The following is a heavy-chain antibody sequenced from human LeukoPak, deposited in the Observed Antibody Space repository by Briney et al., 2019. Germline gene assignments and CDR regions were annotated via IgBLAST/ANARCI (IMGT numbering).Heavy chain of an antibody. J-gene: IGHJ4*02. Sequence: GGSLRLSCAASGFSLSNYWMTWVRQAPGKGLEWVSAISGSGGSTYYADSVKGRFTISRDNSKNTLYLQMNSLRAEDTAVYYCAKDQASGYSGYEPFDYWGQGTLVTVSS. CDR3: AKDQASGYSGYEPFDY. D-gene: IGHD5-12*01. CDR2: ISGSGGST. V-gene: IGHV3-23*01. CDR1: GFSLSNYW.